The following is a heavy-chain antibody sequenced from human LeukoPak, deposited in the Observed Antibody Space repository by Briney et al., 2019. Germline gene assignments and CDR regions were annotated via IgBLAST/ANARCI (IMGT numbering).Heavy chain of an antibody. CDR1: GYTFTSYY. CDR2: INPSGGST. D-gene: IGHD3-22*01. V-gene: IGHV1-46*01. CDR3: ARDSRPSYDSSGYYYFDY. J-gene: IGHJ4*02. Sequence: GASVKVSCKASGYTFTSYYMHWGREAPGQGLEWMGIINPSGGSTSYAQKFQGRVTMTRDTSTSTVYMELSSLRSEDTAVYYCARDSRPSYDSSGYYYFDYWGQGTLVTVSS.